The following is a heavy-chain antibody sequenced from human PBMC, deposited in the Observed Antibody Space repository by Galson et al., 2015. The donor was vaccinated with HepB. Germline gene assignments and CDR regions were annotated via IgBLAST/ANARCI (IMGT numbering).Heavy chain of an antibody. CDR2: IYRSGNT. V-gene: IGHV4-59*12. D-gene: IGHD3-22*01. Sequence: SETLSLTCTVSGGSISIYYWSWIRQPPGKGLEWIGYIYRSGNTYYNPSLKSRVTVSLDRSNNQFSLNLTSVTAADTAVYYCARDHRYYHSSDYYSLAFDIWGQGAMVTASS. J-gene: IGHJ3*02. CDR3: ARDHRYYHSSDYYSLAFDI. CDR1: GGSISIYY.